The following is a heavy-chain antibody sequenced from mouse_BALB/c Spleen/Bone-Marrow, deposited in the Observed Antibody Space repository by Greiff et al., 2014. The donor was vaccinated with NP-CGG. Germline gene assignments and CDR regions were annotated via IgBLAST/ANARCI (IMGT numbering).Heavy chain of an antibody. V-gene: IGHV7-3*02. Sequence: VQLKESGGGLVQPGGSLRLSCATSGFTFTDYYMSWVRQPPGKALEWLVFIRNKANGYTTEYSASVKGRFTISRDNSQSILYLQMNTLRAEDSATYYCAREGVYYGNPYWYFDVWGAGTTVTVSS. CDR2: IRNKANGYTT. CDR1: GFTFTDYY. J-gene: IGHJ1*01. D-gene: IGHD2-1*01. CDR3: AREGVYYGNPYWYFDV.